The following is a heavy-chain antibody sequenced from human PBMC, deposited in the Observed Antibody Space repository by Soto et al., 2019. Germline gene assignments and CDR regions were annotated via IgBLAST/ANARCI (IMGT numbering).Heavy chain of an antibody. Sequence: SVKVSCKASGGTFSSYAISWVRQAPGQGHEWMGEIIPIFGTANYAQKFQGRVTITADESTSTAYMELSSLRSEDTAVYYCARDRGPGYCTNGVCYTDLYYYYGMDVWGQGTTVTVS. D-gene: IGHD2-8*01. V-gene: IGHV1-69*13. CDR2: IIPIFGTA. CDR3: ARDRGPGYCTNGVCYTDLYYYYGMDV. CDR1: GGTFSSYA. J-gene: IGHJ6*02.